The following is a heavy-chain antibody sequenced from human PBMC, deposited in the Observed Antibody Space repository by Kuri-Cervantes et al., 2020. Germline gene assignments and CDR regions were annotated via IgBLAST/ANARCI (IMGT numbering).Heavy chain of an antibody. D-gene: IGHD4-17*01. V-gene: IGHV3-23*01. J-gene: IGHJ4*02. CDR1: GFTFSSYA. Sequence: GESLKISCAASGFTFSSYAMSWVRQAPGKGLEWVSTISGAAGSTKYADSVKGRFTISRDNSKNTLYLQMNSLRAEDTAVYYCAKGYGDYDYWGQGTLVTVSS. CDR2: ISGAAGST. CDR3: AKGYGDYDY.